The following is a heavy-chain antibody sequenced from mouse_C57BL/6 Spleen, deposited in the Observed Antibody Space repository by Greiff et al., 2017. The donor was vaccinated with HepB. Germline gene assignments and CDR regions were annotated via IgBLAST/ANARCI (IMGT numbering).Heavy chain of an antibody. CDR2: IYPADGDT. CDR1: GYAFSSYW. Sequence: QVQLKQSGAELVKPGASVKISCKASGYAFSSYWMNWVKQRPGKGLEWIGQIYPADGDTNYNGKFKGKATLTAAKSSSTAYMQLSSLTSEDSAVYFCARSGSSGYVNLFAYWGQGTLVTVSA. V-gene: IGHV1-80*01. J-gene: IGHJ3*01. CDR3: ARSGSSGYVNLFAY. D-gene: IGHD3-2*02.